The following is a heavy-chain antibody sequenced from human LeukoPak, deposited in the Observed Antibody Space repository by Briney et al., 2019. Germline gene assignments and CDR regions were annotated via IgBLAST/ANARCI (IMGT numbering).Heavy chain of an antibody. J-gene: IGHJ4*02. Sequence: ASVTVSCKASGYTFTDYFMHWVRQAPGQGLEWMGWINPNSGATNYAQKFQGRVTMTRDTSISTAYMELSSLRSDDTAVYYCARVEGYCSSTSCRKDFDYWGQGTLVTVSS. CDR1: GYTFTDYF. V-gene: IGHV1-2*02. CDR3: ARVEGYCSSTSCRKDFDY. CDR2: INPNSGAT. D-gene: IGHD2-2*01.